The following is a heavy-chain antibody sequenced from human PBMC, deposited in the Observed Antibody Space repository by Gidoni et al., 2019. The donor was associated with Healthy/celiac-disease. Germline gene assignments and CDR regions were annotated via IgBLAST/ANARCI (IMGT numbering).Heavy chain of an antibody. J-gene: IGHJ4*02. CDR2: IYWDDDK. CDR3: ALRAVGWLQPLADY. Sequence: QITLKESGPTLVKPTQTLTLTCTFSGFSLSTSGVGVGWIRQPPGKALEWLALIYWDDDKRYSPSLKSRLTITKDTSKNQVVLTMTNMDPVDTATYYCALRAVGWLQPLADYWGQGTLVTVSS. D-gene: IGHD5-12*01. V-gene: IGHV2-5*02. CDR1: GFSLSTSGVG.